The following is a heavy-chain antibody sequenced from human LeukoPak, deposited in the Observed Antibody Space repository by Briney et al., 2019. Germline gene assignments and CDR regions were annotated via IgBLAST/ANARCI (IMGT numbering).Heavy chain of an antibody. CDR1: GYTFTNYY. Sequence: ASVKVSCKTSGYTFTNYYMHWVRQAPGQGLEWMGIINPSGTSTTYAQKFQGRVTMTRDTSISTAYMELSRLRSDDTAVYYCARDRLVGGYCSSTSCDELWFDPWGQGTLVTVSS. J-gene: IGHJ5*02. CDR2: INPSGTST. D-gene: IGHD2-2*01. V-gene: IGHV1-46*01. CDR3: ARDRLVGGYCSSTSCDELWFDP.